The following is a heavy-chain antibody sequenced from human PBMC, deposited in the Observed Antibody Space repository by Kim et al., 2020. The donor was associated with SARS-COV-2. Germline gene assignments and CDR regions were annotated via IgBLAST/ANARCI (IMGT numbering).Heavy chain of an antibody. CDR2: IYYSGRT. CDR3: AITRTLCSGGSCYSTYGMDD. J-gene: IGHJ6*02. V-gene: IGHV4-31*03. D-gene: IGHD2-15*01. Sequence: SETLSLTCTVSGGSISSGGYYWSWIRQHPGKGLEWIGYIYYSGRTYYNPSLKSRVTISVDTSKNQFSLKLSSVTAADTAVYYCAITRTLCSGGSCYSTYGMDDWGQGTTVTVSS. CDR1: GGSISSGGYY.